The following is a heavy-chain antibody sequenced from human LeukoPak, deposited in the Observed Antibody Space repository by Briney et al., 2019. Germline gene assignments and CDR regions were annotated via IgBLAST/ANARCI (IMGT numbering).Heavy chain of an antibody. J-gene: IGHJ4*02. Sequence: PGGSLRLSCAASGFTVSSNYMSWDRQAPGKGLEWVSVIYSGGSTYYADSVKGRFTISRDSSKNTLYLQMNSLRAEDTAVYYCARSYYDSSGYHEFDYWGQGTLVTVSS. CDR3: ARSYYDSSGYHEFDY. D-gene: IGHD3-22*01. V-gene: IGHV3-66*01. CDR1: GFTVSSNY. CDR2: IYSGGST.